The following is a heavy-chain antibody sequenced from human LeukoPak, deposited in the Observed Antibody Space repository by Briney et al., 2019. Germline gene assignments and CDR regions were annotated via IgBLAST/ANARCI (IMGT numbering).Heavy chain of an antibody. CDR3: ARPNIPIAAAGTFDI. Sequence: GESLKISCKGSGYSFTSYWIGWVRQMPGKGLERMGIIYPGDSDTRYSPSFQGQVTISADKSISTAYLQWSSLKASDTAMYYCARPNIPIAAAGTFDIWGQGTMVTVSS. D-gene: IGHD6-13*01. J-gene: IGHJ3*02. V-gene: IGHV5-51*01. CDR2: IYPGDSDT. CDR1: GYSFTSYW.